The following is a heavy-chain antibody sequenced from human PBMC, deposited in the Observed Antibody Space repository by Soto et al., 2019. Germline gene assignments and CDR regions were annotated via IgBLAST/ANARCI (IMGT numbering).Heavy chain of an antibody. J-gene: IGHJ3*02. V-gene: IGHV4-59*01. CDR1: GGSINSDY. CDR3: AYTTGDAFDI. D-gene: IGHD1-1*01. Sequence: QVQLQESGPGLVKPSETLSLTCTVSGGSINSDYWSWIRQPPGKGLEWIAYIYYTGSTNYNPSLRSRVTISVDTSKNQFSLNLRSVTAADTAVYYCAYTTGDAFDIWGQGTMVTVSS. CDR2: IYYTGST.